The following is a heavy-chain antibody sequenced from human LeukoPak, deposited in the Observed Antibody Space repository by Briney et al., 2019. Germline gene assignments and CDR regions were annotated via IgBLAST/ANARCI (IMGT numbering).Heavy chain of an antibody. D-gene: IGHD6-19*01. CDR3: AKESAGYSSVWSPYYSYMDV. CDR1: GFTFSSYG. V-gene: IGHV3-30*02. Sequence: GGSLRLSCAASGFTFSSYGMPWVRQTPGKGLEWVAFVRYDGSNGYDADSVKGRFTISRDNSKNTLYLQMNTLRAEDTAVYYCAKESAGYSSVWSPYYSYMDVWGKGTTVTVSS. J-gene: IGHJ6*03. CDR2: VRYDGSNG.